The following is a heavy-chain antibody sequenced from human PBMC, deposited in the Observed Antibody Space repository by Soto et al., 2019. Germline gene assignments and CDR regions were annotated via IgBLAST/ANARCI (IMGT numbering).Heavy chain of an antibody. J-gene: IGHJ3*01. CDR1: GFTFSSSE. Sequence: GGSLRLSCAVSGFTFSSSEMYWVRQAPGKGLEWISYIHPSGQPIFYADSVKGRFTISRDNANNSVFLQMNSLRAEDTAVYYCARRASRWGPGTMVTVSS. V-gene: IGHV3-48*03. CDR2: IHPSGQPI. CDR3: ARRASR. D-gene: IGHD1-26*01.